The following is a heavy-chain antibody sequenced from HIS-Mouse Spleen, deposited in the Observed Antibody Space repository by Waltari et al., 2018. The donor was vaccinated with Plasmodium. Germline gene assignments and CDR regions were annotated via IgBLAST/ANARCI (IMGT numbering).Heavy chain of an antibody. CDR2: INHSGST. Sequence: QVQLQQWGAGLLKPSETLSLTCAVYGGSFSGYYWSWIRQPPGKGLEWIGEINHSGSTNYNPSLKSRVTISVDTSKNQFSLKLSSVTAADTAVYYCARDHNWNYDYWGQGTLVTVSS. CDR1: GGSFSGYY. CDR3: ARDHNWNYDY. D-gene: IGHD1-7*01. V-gene: IGHV4-34*01. J-gene: IGHJ4*02.